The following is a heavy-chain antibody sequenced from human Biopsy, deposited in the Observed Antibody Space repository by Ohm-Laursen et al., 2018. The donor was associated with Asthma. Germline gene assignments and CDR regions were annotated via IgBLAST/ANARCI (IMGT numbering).Heavy chain of an antibody. CDR3: ARGDSSGWSHYYFDY. Sequence: SLRLSCAASGFTVGRDHMFWVRQAPGKGLEWVSVIYSGGTSHTADSVRGRFTISRDFSKNTLHLQMHSLRVEDTAVYYCARGDSSGWSHYYFDYWGQGTLVTVPS. V-gene: IGHV3-53*01. CDR1: GFTVGRDH. D-gene: IGHD6-19*01. J-gene: IGHJ4*02. CDR2: IYSGGTS.